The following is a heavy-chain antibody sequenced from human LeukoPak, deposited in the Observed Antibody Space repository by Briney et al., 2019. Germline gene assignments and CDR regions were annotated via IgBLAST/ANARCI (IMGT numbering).Heavy chain of an antibody. D-gene: IGHD3-22*01. CDR1: GGTFSSYA. J-gene: IGHJ4*02. CDR2: IIPIFGRA. CDR3: ARDLSDSSGYSQ. V-gene: IGHV1-69*01. Sequence: SVKVSCTASGGTFSSYAISWVRQAPGQGLEWMGGIIPIFGRANYAQKFQGRVTITADESTSTAYMELSSLRSEDTAVYYCARDLSDSSGYSQWGQGTLVTVSS.